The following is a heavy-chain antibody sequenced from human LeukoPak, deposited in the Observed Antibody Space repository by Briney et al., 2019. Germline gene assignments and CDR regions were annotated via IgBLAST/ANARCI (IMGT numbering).Heavy chain of an antibody. CDR3: ARQFSSGPYYFDY. V-gene: IGHV4-38-2*01. CDR1: GYSISSGYY. CDR2: IYHSGST. J-gene: IGHJ4*02. Sequence: SEPLSLTCAVSGYSISSGYYWGWIRQPPGKGLEWIGSIYHSGSTYYNPSLKSRVTISVDTSKNQFSLKLSSVPAADTAVYSWARQFSSGPYYFDYGAREPWSPSPQ. D-gene: IGHD6-19*01.